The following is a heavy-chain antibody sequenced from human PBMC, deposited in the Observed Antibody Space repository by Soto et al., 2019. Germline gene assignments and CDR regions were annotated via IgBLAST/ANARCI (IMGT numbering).Heavy chain of an antibody. CDR1: GFTFSSYW. CDR2: INSDGSST. Sequence: EVQLVESGGGLVQPGGSLRLSCAASGFTFSSYWMHWVRQAPGKGLVWVSRINSDGSSTSYADSVKGRFTISRDNAKNTLYLQMNSLRAEDTAVYYCARDGGYSYGSDAFDIWGQGTMVTVSS. J-gene: IGHJ3*02. D-gene: IGHD5-18*01. CDR3: ARDGGYSYGSDAFDI. V-gene: IGHV3-74*01.